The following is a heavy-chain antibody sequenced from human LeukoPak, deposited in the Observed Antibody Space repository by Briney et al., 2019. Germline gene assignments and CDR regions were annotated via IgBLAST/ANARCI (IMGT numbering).Heavy chain of an antibody. CDR1: GGSISRYY. CDR2: IYYSGTT. V-gene: IGHV4-59*01. Sequence: KPSEALSLTCTVSGGSISRYYWSWTRQSPGKGLEWIGYIYYSGTTNYNPSLKSRVTISVDTSKNQFSLKLSSVTAADTAVYFCAREDPQTTVPEGMDVWGQGTTVTVSS. J-gene: IGHJ6*02. D-gene: IGHD4-17*01. CDR3: AREDPQTTVPEGMDV.